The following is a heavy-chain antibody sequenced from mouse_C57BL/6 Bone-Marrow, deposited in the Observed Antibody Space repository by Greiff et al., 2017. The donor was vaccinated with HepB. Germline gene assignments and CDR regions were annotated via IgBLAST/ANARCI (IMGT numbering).Heavy chain of an antibody. CDR1: GYTFTSYW. V-gene: IGHV1-64*01. D-gene: IGHD2-12*01. CDR2: IHPNSGST. J-gene: IGHJ4*01. Sequence: VQLQQPGAELVKPGASVKLSCKASGYTFTSYWMHWVKQRPGQGLEWIGMIHPNSGSTNYNEKFKSKATLTVDKSSSTAYMQLSSLTSEDSAVYYCARLSYRSSYYAMDYWGQGTSVTVSS. CDR3: ARLSYRSSYYAMDY.